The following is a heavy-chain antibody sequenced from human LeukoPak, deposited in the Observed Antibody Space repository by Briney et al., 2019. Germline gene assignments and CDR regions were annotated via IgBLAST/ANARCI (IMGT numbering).Heavy chain of an antibody. V-gene: IGHV4-34*01. CDR3: AVSSGWYYYGMDV. Sequence: SETLSLTCAVYGGSFSGYYWSWIRQPPGKGLEWIGEINHSGSTNYNPSLKSRVTISVDTSKNQFSLKLSSVTAADTAVYYCAVSSGWYYYGMDVWGQGTTVTVSS. CDR1: GGSFSGYY. CDR2: INHSGST. J-gene: IGHJ6*02. D-gene: IGHD6-19*01.